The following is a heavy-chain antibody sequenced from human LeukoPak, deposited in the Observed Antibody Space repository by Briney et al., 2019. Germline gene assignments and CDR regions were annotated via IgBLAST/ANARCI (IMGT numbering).Heavy chain of an antibody. CDR1: GSSIRSGSY. D-gene: IGHD3-16*01. CDR3: ARHEDPWGYFDY. Sequence: PSETLSLTCAVSGSSIRSGSYWGWIRQPPGKGLEWIGSIYHSGSTYYNPSLKSRVTISVDTSKNQFSLKLSSVTAADTAVYYCARHEDPWGYFDYWGQGTLVTVPS. V-gene: IGHV4-38-2*01. J-gene: IGHJ4*02. CDR2: IYHSGST.